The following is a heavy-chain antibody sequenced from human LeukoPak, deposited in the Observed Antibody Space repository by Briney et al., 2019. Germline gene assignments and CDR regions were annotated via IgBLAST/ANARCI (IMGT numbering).Heavy chain of an antibody. CDR1: GFTFSSYA. CDR3: AKDPWNTAVANTNGWFDP. Sequence: PGRSLRLSCAASGFTFSSYAMSWVRRAPGKGLEWVSSISGSGGNTYYAQSVKGRFSISRYNSKNTLNLQMDSLRADDTALYFCAKDPWNTAVANTNGWFDPWGQGTLVTVSS. D-gene: IGHD1/OR15-1a*01. V-gene: IGHV3-23*01. J-gene: IGHJ5*02. CDR2: ISGSGGNT.